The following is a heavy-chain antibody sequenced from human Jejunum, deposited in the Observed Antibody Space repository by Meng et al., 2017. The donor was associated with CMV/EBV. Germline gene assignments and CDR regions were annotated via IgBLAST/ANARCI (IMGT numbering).Heavy chain of an antibody. CDR2: ISASTSAI. D-gene: IGHD3-3*01. CDR1: GFTFISYE. V-gene: IGHV3-48*03. CDR3: VRGGSSGTLKYFDY. J-gene: IGHJ4*02. Sequence: GFTFISYEMNWVRHIPGKGLEWISYISASTSAIYYAASVKGRFTISRDNVKNSLYLLMESLRADDTAIYYCVRGGSSGTLKYFDYWGQGALVTVSS.